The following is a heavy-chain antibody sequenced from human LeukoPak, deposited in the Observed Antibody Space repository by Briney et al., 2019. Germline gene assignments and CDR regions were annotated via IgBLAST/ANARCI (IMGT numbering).Heavy chain of an antibody. Sequence: GASLRLSGAASGFTFSNYAMNWVRQAPGKGLEWVSAIRGSGGSTYYADSVKGRFTISRDNSKNTLYLQMNSLRAEDTAIYYCAKPVGSSGWYGDFDCWGQGTLVTVSS. J-gene: IGHJ4*02. V-gene: IGHV3-23*01. D-gene: IGHD6-19*01. CDR2: IRGSGGST. CDR1: GFTFSNYA. CDR3: AKPVGSSGWYGDFDC.